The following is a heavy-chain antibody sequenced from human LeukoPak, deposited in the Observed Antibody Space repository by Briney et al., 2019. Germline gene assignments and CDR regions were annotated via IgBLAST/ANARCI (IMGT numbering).Heavy chain of an antibody. V-gene: IGHV4-38-2*01. D-gene: IGHD1-26*01. CDR3: ARIYSGSYFYYGMDV. CDR1: GFTFSDYY. CDR2: IYYSGST. Sequence: PGGSLRLSCAASGFTFSDYYMSWIRQPPGKGLEWIGTIYYSGSTYYNPSLKSRVTISIDTSKNQFSVKLSSVTAADTAVFYCARIYSGSYFYYGMDVWGQGTTVTVSS. J-gene: IGHJ6*02.